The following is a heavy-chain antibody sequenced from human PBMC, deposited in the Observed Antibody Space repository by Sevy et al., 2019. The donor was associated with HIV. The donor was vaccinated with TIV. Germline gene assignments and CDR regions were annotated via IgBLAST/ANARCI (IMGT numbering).Heavy chain of an antibody. CDR1: GGSISSYY. J-gene: IGHJ4*02. Sequence: SETLSLTCTVSGGSISSYYWSWIRQPPGKGLEWIGYIYYSGSTNYNPSLKSRVTISVDTSKNQFSLKLSPVTAADTAVYYCARENPGYSSSWYARTFDYWGQGTLVTVSS. CDR3: ARENPGYSSSWYARTFDY. D-gene: IGHD6-13*01. V-gene: IGHV4-59*01. CDR2: IYYSGST.